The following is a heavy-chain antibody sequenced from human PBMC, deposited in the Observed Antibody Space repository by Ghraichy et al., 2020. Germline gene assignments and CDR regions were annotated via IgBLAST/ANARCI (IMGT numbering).Heavy chain of an antibody. Sequence: GGSLRLSCAASGFTFRSYEMNWVRQAPGKGLEWVSYISSSGSTIYYADSVKGRFTVSRDNAKNLLSLQMNSLRAEDTAVYYCARDLGGYDWGVWGQGTLVTVSS. V-gene: IGHV3-48*03. CDR3: ARDLGGYDWGV. CDR2: ISSSGSTI. CDR1: GFTFRSYE. D-gene: IGHD5-12*01. J-gene: IGHJ4*02.